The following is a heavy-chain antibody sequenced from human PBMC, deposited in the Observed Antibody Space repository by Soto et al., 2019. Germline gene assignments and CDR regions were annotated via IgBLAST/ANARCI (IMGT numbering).Heavy chain of an antibody. CDR2: ISYDGSNK. D-gene: IGHD5-18*01. CDR3: AKDLELWLGAFDY. V-gene: IGHV3-30*18. Sequence: QVQLVESGGGVVQPGRSLRLSCAASGFTFSSYGMHWVRQAPGKGLEWVAVISYDGSNKYYADSVKGRFTISRDNSKNTLYLQMNSLRAEDTAVYYCAKDLELWLGAFDYWGQGTLVTVSS. CDR1: GFTFSSYG. J-gene: IGHJ4*02.